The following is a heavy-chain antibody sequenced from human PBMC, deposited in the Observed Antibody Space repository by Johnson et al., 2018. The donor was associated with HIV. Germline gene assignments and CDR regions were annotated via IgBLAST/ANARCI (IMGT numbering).Heavy chain of an antibody. CDR1: GFTFSSYA. J-gene: IGHJ3*02. V-gene: IGHV3-30*04. Sequence: QVQLVESGGGVVQPGRSLRLSCAASGFTFSSYAMHWVRQAPGKGLEWVAVISYDGSNKYYADSVKGRFTISRDNSKNTLYLQMNSLRAEDTAVYYCAREAARGEVAFDIWGQETMVTVSS. CDR2: ISYDGSNK. CDR3: AREAARGEVAFDI. D-gene: IGHD6-6*01.